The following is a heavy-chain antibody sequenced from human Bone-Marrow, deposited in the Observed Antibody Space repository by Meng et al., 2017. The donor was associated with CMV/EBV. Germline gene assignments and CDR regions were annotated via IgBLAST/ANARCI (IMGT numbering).Heavy chain of an antibody. Sequence: ASVKVSCKASGYTFTGYYMHWVRQAPGQGLEWMGWISAYNGTANYAQKFQGRVTITTDESTSTAYMELRSLRSDDTAVYYCARDGQWLTFDYWGQGTLVTVSS. CDR2: ISAYNGTA. J-gene: IGHJ4*02. D-gene: IGHD6-19*01. CDR1: GYTFTGYY. CDR3: ARDGQWLTFDY. V-gene: IGHV1-18*04.